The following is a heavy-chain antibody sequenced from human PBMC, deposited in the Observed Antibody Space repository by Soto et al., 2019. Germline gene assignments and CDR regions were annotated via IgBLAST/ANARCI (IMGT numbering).Heavy chain of an antibody. J-gene: IGHJ4*02. Sequence: QVQLVQSGAEVKKPGSSVKVSCKASGRTFSSYTITWVRQAPGQGHEWMGGITPMFGTPNYAQKFRGRVTITADESSSTAYMELSSLRSEDTAMYFCARDGTLYDSRAYYYLYWGQGTLVTVSS. CDR1: GRTFSSYT. V-gene: IGHV1-69*01. CDR3: ARDGTLYDSRAYYYLY. CDR2: ITPMFGTP. D-gene: IGHD3-22*01.